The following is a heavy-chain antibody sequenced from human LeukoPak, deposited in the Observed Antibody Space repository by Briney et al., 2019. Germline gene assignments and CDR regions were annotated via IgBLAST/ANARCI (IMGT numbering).Heavy chain of an antibody. CDR1: GGSFSGYY. J-gene: IGHJ4*02. V-gene: IGHV4-34*01. Sequence: SETLSLTCAVYGGSFSGYYWSWIRQPPGKGLEWIGEINHSGSTNYNPSLKSRVSISVDTSKNQFSLKLSSVTAADTAVYDCARGPEHRFDYWGQGTLVTVSS. CDR2: INHSGST. CDR3: ARGPEHRFDY.